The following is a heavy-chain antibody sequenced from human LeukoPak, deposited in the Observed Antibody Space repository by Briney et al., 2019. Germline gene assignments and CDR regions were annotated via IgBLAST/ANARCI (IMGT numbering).Heavy chain of an antibody. Sequence: ASVKVSCKASGYTFTSYDINWVRQATGQGLEWMGWMNPNRGNTGYAQKFQGRVTMNRNTSISTAYMELSSLRSEDTAVYYCASRYYYGSGSSTHYYGMDVWGQGTTVTVSS. V-gene: IGHV1-8*01. J-gene: IGHJ6*02. CDR2: MNPNRGNT. D-gene: IGHD3-10*01. CDR1: GYTFTSYD. CDR3: ASRYYYGSGSSTHYYGMDV.